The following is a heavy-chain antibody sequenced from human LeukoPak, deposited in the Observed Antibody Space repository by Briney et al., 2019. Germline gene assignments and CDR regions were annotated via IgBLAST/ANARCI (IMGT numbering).Heavy chain of an antibody. J-gene: IGHJ4*02. CDR2: ICSGGNM. CDR3: ARDGPWKSDS. V-gene: IGHV4-39*02. CDR1: GGSVSSSHY. Sequence: SETLSLTCTVSGGSVSSSHYWGWIRQPPGKGLEWIGSICSGGNMCFNPIFESRVTISVDSSRSHFFLQLTSATAADTAVYFCARDGPWKSDSWGRGTLVTVSS. D-gene: IGHD1-1*01.